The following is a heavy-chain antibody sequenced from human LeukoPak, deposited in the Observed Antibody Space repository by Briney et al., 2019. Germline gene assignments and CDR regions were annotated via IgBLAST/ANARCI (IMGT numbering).Heavy chain of an antibody. CDR2: IKQDGSEK. CDR3: ARGRGSSWTNYFDY. CDR1: GFTLSSYW. V-gene: IGHV3-7*04. Sequence: GGSLRLSCAASGFTLSSYWMSWVRQAPGKGLEWVANIKQDGSEKYYVDSVKGRFTISRDNAKNSLYLQMSTLRAEDTAVYYCARGRGSSWTNYFDYWGQGTLVTVSS. D-gene: IGHD6-13*01. J-gene: IGHJ4*02.